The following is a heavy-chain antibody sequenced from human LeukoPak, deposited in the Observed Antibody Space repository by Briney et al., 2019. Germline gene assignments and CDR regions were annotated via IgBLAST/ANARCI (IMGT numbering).Heavy chain of an antibody. CDR3: ARGPSSQFRTDY. CDR2: IGRSSSPI. V-gene: IGHV3-48*01. CDR1: EFTFSSYA. J-gene: IGHJ4*02. D-gene: IGHD2-2*01. Sequence: SGGSLRLSCAASEFTFSSYAMSWVRQAPGKGLEWVSYIGRSSSPIYYADSVKGRFTISRDNAKNSLYLQMNGLRAEDTAVYYCARGPSSQFRTDYWGQGTLVTVSS.